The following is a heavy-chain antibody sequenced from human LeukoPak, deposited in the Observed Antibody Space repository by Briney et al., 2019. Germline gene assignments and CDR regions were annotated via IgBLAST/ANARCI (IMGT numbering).Heavy chain of an antibody. D-gene: IGHD3-22*01. J-gene: IGHJ2*01. V-gene: IGHV3-23*01. CDR2: ISGSGGST. CDR1: GFTFSSYA. CDR3: AKAPYYDSSGPSDL. Sequence: PGGSLRLSCAASGFTFSSYAMSWVRQAPGKGLEWVSAISGSGGSTYYADSVKGGFTISRDNSKNTLYLQMNSLRAEDTAVYYCAKAPYYDSSGPSDLWGRGTLVTVSS.